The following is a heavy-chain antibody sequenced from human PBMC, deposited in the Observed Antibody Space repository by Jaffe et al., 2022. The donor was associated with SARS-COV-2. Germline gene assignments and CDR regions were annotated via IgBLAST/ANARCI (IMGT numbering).Heavy chain of an antibody. CDR1: GYTFTSYA. Sequence: QVQLVQSGAEVKKPGASVKVSCKASGYTFTSYAMHWVRQAPGQRLEWMGWINAGNGNTKYSQKFQGRVTITRDTSASTAYMELSSLRSEDTAVYYCARAAALDSSGYHDAFDIWGQGTMVTVSS. CDR2: INAGNGNT. CDR3: ARAAALDSSGYHDAFDI. J-gene: IGHJ3*02. V-gene: IGHV1-3*01. D-gene: IGHD3-22*01.